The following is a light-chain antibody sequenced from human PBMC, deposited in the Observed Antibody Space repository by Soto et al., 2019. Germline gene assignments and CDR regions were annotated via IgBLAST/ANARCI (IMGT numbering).Light chain of an antibody. J-gene: IGLJ2*01. CDR3: SSYAGSYTLV. CDR2: DVS. V-gene: IGLV2-11*01. Sequence: QSALTQPRSVSGSPGQSVTISCTGTSNDVGGYNFVSWYQQHPGKVPKLFIYDVSRRPSGVPDRFSGSKSGNTASLTISGLQAEDEADYYCSSYAGSYTLVFGGGTKHRP. CDR1: SNDVGGYNF.